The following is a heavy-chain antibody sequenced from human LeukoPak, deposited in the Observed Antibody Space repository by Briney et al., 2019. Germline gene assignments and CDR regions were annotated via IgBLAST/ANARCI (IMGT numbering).Heavy chain of an antibody. CDR3: ARERQNKDFWSGGDY. CDR1: GFSFSIYS. J-gene: IGHJ4*02. Sequence: GGSLRLSCAASGFSFSIYSMNWVRQAPGKGLEWVSYISSSSSTIYYADSVKGRFTISRDNAKNSLYLQMNSLRAEDTAVYYCARERQNKDFWSGGDYWGQGTLVTVSS. CDR2: ISSSSSTI. D-gene: IGHD3-3*01. V-gene: IGHV3-48*04.